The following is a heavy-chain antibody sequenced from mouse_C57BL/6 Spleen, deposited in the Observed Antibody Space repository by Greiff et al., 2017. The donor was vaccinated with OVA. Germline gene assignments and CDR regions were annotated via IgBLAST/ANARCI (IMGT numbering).Heavy chain of an antibody. CDR3: ARDYSNYEGFAY. J-gene: IGHJ3*01. CDR2: INPGSGGT. D-gene: IGHD2-5*01. Sequence: VQLQQSGAELVRPGTSVKVSCKASGYAFTNYLIEWVKQRPGQGLEWIGVINPGSGGTNYNEKFKGKATLTADKSSSTAYMQLSSLTSEDSAVYFCARDYSNYEGFAYWGQGTLVTVSA. CDR1: GYAFTNYL. V-gene: IGHV1-54*01.